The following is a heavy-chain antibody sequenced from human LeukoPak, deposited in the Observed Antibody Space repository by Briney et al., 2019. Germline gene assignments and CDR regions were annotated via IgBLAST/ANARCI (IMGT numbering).Heavy chain of an antibody. CDR3: ASRLDGYYSRPFDY. V-gene: IGHV4-34*01. D-gene: IGHD5-24*01. J-gene: IGHJ4*02. CDR1: GGSFSGYY. Sequence: SETLSLTCAVYGGSFSGYYWSWIRQPPGKGLEWIGEINHSGSTNYNPSLKSRVTISVDTSKNQFSLKLSYVTAADTAVYYCASRLDGYYSRPFDYWGQGTLVTVSS. CDR2: INHSGST.